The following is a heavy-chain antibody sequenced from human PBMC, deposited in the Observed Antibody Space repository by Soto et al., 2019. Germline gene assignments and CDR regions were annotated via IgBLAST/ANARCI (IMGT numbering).Heavy chain of an antibody. D-gene: IGHD1-1*01. Sequence: VQLVDSGGGLAQPGGSLRLSCGGTGFNFSGYAMNWVLQTPGKGLEWVSYISSRSTGIHYADSVKGRFTISRDNGKRSLYLQMNSLRDDDTAVYYCARGVLDYWSQGALVTVSS. CDR3: ARGVLDY. CDR1: GFNFSGYA. J-gene: IGHJ4*02. V-gene: IGHV3-48*02. CDR2: ISSRSTGI.